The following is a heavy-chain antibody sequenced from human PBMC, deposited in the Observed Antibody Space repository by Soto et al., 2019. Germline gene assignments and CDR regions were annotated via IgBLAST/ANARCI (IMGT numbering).Heavy chain of an antibody. CDR2: INHSGST. V-gene: IGHV4-34*01. CDR3: ARHSTSCYFCYYYYGMDV. D-gene: IGHD2-2*01. Sequence: PSETLSLTCAVYGGSFSGYYWSWIRQPPGKGLEWIGEINHSGSTNYNPSLKSRVTISVDTSKNQFSLKLSSVTAADTAVYYCARHSTSCYFCYYYYGMDVWGQGTMVTVSS. J-gene: IGHJ6*02. CDR1: GGSFSGYY.